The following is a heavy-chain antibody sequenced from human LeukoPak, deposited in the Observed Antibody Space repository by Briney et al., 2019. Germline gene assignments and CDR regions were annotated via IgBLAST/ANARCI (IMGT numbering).Heavy chain of an antibody. J-gene: IGHJ4*02. Sequence: GGSLRLSXAAFGFTFTTYAMSWVRQAPGKGLEWVSVISSSGGTTYHADSVKGRFPISRDNSKNTVYLQMNGLRAEDTAIYYCAKHGEAYGDSKTDYWGQGTLVTVSS. CDR3: AKHGEAYGDSKTDY. CDR1: GFTFTTYA. D-gene: IGHD4-17*01. CDR2: ISSSGGTT. V-gene: IGHV3-23*01.